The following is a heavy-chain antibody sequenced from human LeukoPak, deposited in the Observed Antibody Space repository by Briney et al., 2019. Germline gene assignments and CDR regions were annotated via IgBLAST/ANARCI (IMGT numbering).Heavy chain of an antibody. CDR1: GFTFSSYG. Sequence: GRSLRLSCAASGFTFSSYGMHWVRQAPGKGLEWVAVIWYDGSNKYYADSVKGRFTISRDNSKNTLYLQMNSLRAEDTAVYYCAKDFESGYSAHYFDYWGQGTLVTVSS. V-gene: IGHV3-33*06. CDR3: AKDFESGYSAHYFDY. CDR2: IWYDGSNK. D-gene: IGHD3-3*01. J-gene: IGHJ4*02.